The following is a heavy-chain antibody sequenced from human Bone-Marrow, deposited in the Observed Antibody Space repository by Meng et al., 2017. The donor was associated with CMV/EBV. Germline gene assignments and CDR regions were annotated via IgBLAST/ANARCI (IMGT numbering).Heavy chain of an antibody. Sequence: LTCTVSGGSVSSGSYYWSWIRQPPGKGLEWIGYIDYSGSTNYNPSLKSRVTISVDTSKNQFSLKLSSVTAADTAVYYCARGTGEIDYWGQGTLVTVSS. CDR3: ARGTGEIDY. J-gene: IGHJ4*02. D-gene: IGHD7-27*01. V-gene: IGHV4-61*01. CDR2: IDYSGST. CDR1: GGSVSSGSYY.